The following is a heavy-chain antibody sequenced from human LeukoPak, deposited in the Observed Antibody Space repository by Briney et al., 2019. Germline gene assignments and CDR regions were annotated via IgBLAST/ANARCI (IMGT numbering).Heavy chain of an antibody. J-gene: IGHJ4*02. Sequence: GGSLSLSCAASGFPLCKYPMNGARPATGKGLEGVSYLIRSGGSTHYADSVKGQFAISRDNSRNTVYLQMNSLRAEDTAVYHCARGDAGIEAAGNVLNFLDYWGQGILVTVSS. CDR1: GFPLCKYP. CDR3: ARGDAGIEAAGNVLNFLDY. V-gene: IGHV3-23*01. CDR2: LIRSGGST. D-gene: IGHD6-13*01.